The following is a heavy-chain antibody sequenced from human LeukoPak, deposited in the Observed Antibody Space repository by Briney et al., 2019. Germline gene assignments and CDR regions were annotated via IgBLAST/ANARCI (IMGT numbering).Heavy chain of an antibody. D-gene: IGHD3-16*01. J-gene: IGHJ6*03. V-gene: IGHV4-4*07. CDR2: IYTSGST. CDR1: GGSISSYY. CDR3: ARDGGYDSVGYMDV. Sequence: PSESLSLTCTVAGGSISSYYWSWIRQPAGKGLEWIGRIYTSGSTNYNPSLKSRVTMSVDTSKNQFSLKLSSVTAADTAVYYCARDGGYDSVGYMDVWGKGTTVTVSS.